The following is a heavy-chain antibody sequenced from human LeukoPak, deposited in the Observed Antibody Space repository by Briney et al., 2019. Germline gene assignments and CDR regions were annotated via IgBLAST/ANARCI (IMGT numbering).Heavy chain of an antibody. J-gene: IGHJ4*02. CDR3: ARGGLSIMGY. CDR2: IYSGGST. CDR1: GFTVSNNY. V-gene: IGHV3-53*01. Sequence: GGSLRLSCAASGFTVSNNYMSWVRQAPGKGLEWVSVIYSGGSTYYADSVKGRFTISRDNARNSLYLQMNSLRAEDTAVYFCARGGLSIMGYWGQGTLVTVSS. D-gene: IGHD2/OR15-2a*01.